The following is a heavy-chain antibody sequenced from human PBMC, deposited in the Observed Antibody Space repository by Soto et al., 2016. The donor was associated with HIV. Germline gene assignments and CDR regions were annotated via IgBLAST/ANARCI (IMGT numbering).Heavy chain of an antibody. D-gene: IGHD3-3*01. V-gene: IGHV3-21*01. J-gene: IGHJ4*02. Sequence: EVQLVESGGGLVKPGGSLRLSCAASGFTFSSYSMNWVRQAPGKGLEWVSSISSSSSYIYYADSVKGRFTISRDNAKNSLYLQMNSLRADDTAVYYCARDRSFWSGSLYYWGQGTLVTVSS. CDR1: GFTFSSYS. CDR2: ISSSSSYI. CDR3: ARDRSFWSGSLYY.